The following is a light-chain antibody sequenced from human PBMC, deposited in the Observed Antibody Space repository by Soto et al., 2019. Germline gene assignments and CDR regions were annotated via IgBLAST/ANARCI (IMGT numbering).Light chain of an antibody. CDR2: AAS. V-gene: IGKV1-27*01. CDR1: QDISNY. CDR3: QQYNSVPPFT. J-gene: IGKJ3*01. Sequence: DIQMTQSPSSLSASVGDRVTITCRASQDISNYLAWYQQKPGKIPKLLIYAASTLKSGVPSRFSGSGSGADVTLAISSLQPEDVATYYCQQYNSVPPFTFGPGTKVDIK.